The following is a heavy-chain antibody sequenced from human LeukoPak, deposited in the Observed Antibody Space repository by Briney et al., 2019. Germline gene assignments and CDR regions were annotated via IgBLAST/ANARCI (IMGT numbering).Heavy chain of an antibody. CDR3: ASKWELLY. V-gene: IGHV1-3*01. CDR2: IHAGNGNT. CDR1: GYTFTSYA. Sequence: ASVKVSCKASGYTFTSYAMHWVRQAPGQRLEWMGWIHAGNGNTKYSQKFQGRVTITRDTSASTAYMELSSLRSEDTAVYYCASKWELLYWGQGTLVTVSS. D-gene: IGHD1-26*01. J-gene: IGHJ4*02.